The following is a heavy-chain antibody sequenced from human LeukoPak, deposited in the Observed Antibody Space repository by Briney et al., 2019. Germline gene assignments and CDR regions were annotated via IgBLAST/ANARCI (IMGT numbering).Heavy chain of an antibody. CDR3: ATATYYDYVWGSSTHNWFDP. V-gene: IGHV5-51*01. CDR2: VYPGDSDT. D-gene: IGHD3-16*01. CDR1: GYSFTSYW. J-gene: IGHJ5*02. Sequence: GESLKISCKGSGYSFTSYWIGWVRQMPGKGLEWMGIVYPGDSDTRYSPSFQGQVTISADKSISTAYLQWSSLKASDTAMYYCATATYYDYVWGSSTHNWFDPWGQGTLVTVSS.